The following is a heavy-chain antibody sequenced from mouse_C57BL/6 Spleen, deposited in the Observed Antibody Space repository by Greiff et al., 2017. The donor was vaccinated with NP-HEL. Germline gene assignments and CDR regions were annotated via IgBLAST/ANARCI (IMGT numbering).Heavy chain of an antibody. D-gene: IGHD1-1*02. CDR2: IDPSDSYT. CDR3: AGFGGN. J-gene: IGHJ4*01. V-gene: IGHV1-50*01. Sequence: QVQLQQPGAELVKPGASVKLSCKASGYTFTSYWMQWVKQRPGQGLEWIGEIDPSDSYTNYNQKFKGKATLTVDTSSSTAYMQLSSLTSEDSAVYYCAGFGGNWGQGTSVTVSS. CDR1: GYTFTSYW.